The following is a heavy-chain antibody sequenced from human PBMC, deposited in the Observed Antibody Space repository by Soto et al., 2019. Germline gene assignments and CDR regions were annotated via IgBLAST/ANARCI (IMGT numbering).Heavy chain of an antibody. CDR3: ARDKSPYSSGWHNRHFDY. J-gene: IGHJ4*02. V-gene: IGHV3-30-3*01. CDR1: GFIFSSYA. CDR2: TSYDGSNK. Sequence: SLRLSCAASGFIFSSYAMHWVRQAPGKGLEWVAVTSYDGSNKYYADSVKGRVTISRGNSKNTLYLQMNSLRAEDTAVYYCARDKSPYSSGWHNRHFDYWGQG. D-gene: IGHD6-19*01.